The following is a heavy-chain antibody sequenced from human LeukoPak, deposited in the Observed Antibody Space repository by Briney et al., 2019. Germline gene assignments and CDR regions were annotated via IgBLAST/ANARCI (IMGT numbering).Heavy chain of an antibody. Sequence: SETLSLTCAVYGGSFSDYCWNWIRQPPGKGLEWIGEINHSGSTNYNPSLKSRVAISVDTSKNQFSLKLSSVTAADTAVYYCARGRLESAGTQGGIWFDPWGQGTRVTVSS. V-gene: IGHV4-34*01. CDR1: GGSFSDYC. J-gene: IGHJ5*02. CDR3: ARGRLESAGTQGGIWFDP. CDR2: INHSGST. D-gene: IGHD6-13*01.